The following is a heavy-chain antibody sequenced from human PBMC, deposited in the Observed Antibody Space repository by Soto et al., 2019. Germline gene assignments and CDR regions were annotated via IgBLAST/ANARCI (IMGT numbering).Heavy chain of an antibody. CDR2: INSDGSST. Sequence: PGGSLRLSCAASGFTFSSYWMHWVRQAPGKGLVWVSRINSDGSSTSYADSVKGRFTISRDNAKNTLYLQMNSLRAEDTAVYYCARVRPGSYYHGTDVWGQGTTVTVSS. CDR1: GFTFSSYW. V-gene: IGHV3-74*01. D-gene: IGHD1-26*01. J-gene: IGHJ6*02. CDR3: ARVRPGSYYHGTDV.